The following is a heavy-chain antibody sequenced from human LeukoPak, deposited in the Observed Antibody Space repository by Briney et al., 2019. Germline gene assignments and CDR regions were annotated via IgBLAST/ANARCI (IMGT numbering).Heavy chain of an antibody. Sequence: GESLRLSCAASGFTVSNNYMSWVRQAPGKGLEWVSIIDSGGSTYFADSVKGRFTFSRHNSKNTLYLQMNSLRVEDTAVYYCARDRRYGDYPTSKYYYYGMDVWGQGTTVTVSS. CDR1: GFTVSNNY. J-gene: IGHJ6*02. CDR3: ARDRRYGDYPTSKYYYYGMDV. D-gene: IGHD4-17*01. V-gene: IGHV3-53*04. CDR2: IDSGGST.